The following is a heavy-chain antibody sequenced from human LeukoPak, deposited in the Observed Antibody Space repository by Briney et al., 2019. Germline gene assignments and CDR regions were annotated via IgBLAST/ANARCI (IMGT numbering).Heavy chain of an antibody. Sequence: GGSLRLSCAASGFIFNTYSMNWVRQAPGKGLEWASYIPRSGTNIHYADSVKGRFTISRDNAKNSLYLQMNSLRAEDTAVYYCVGDKSYAFDIWGQGTTVTVSS. V-gene: IGHV3-48*01. CDR1: GFIFNTYS. CDR3: VGDKSYAFDI. CDR2: IPRSGTNI. J-gene: IGHJ3*02.